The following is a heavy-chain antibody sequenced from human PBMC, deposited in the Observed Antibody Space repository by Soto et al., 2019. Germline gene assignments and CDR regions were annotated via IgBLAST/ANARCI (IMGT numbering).Heavy chain of an antibody. V-gene: IGHV4-4*02. D-gene: IGHD3-10*01. CDR2: IYHSGNT. CDR3: ARRWGEGRVDY. CDR1: GGSISSSNW. Sequence: QVQLQESGPGLVKPSGTLSLTCAVSGGSISSSNWWSWVRQPPGKGLEWIGDIYHSGNTNYNPSLMRRVTMAVDKSRNQFSLKLSSVTAADTAVYYCARRWGEGRVDYWGQGTLVTVSS. J-gene: IGHJ4*02.